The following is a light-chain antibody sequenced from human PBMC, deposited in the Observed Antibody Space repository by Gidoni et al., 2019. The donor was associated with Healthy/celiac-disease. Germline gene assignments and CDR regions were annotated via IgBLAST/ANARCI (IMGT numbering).Light chain of an antibody. Sequence: QSALTQPRSVSGSPGQSVTISCPGTSSDVGGYNYVSWYQQHPGKAPKLMIYDVSKRPSGVPDRFSGSKSGNTASLTIPGLQAEDEADYYCCSYAGSYTVVFGGGTKLTVL. CDR3: CSYAGSYTVV. V-gene: IGLV2-11*01. J-gene: IGLJ2*01. CDR2: DVS. CDR1: SSDVGGYNY.